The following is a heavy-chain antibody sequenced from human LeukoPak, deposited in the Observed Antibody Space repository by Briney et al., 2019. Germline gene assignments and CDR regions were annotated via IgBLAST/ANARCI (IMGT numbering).Heavy chain of an antibody. D-gene: IGHD3-3*01. J-gene: IGHJ6*03. CDR1: GGSVSNHF. CDR2: IDNSGRT. V-gene: IGHV4-59*02. CDR3: ARVQDYDFWSGYQKTRYYMDV. Sequence: PSETLSLTCTVSGGSVSNHFWSWIRQPPGKGLEWIGSIDNSGRTNYNPSLKSRVTISIETSKNQISLKLSSVTAADTAVYYCARVQDYDFWSGYQKTRYYMDVWGKGTTVTVSS.